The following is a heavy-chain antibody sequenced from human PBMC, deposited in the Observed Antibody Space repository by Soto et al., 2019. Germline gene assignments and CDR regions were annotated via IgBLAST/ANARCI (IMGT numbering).Heavy chain of an antibody. D-gene: IGHD5-18*01. V-gene: IGHV3-43*01. J-gene: IGHJ6*02. CDR3: AKGVDTAMVTPSLSADHYLMDG. CDR2: ISWDGGST. CDR1: GFTFDDYT. Sequence: GGSLRLSCAASGFTFDDYTMHWVRQAPGKGLEWVSLISWDGGSTYYADSVKGRFTISRDNSKNSLYLQMNSLRTEDTALYYCAKGVDTAMVTPSLSADHYLMDGWGQGTTVTVSS.